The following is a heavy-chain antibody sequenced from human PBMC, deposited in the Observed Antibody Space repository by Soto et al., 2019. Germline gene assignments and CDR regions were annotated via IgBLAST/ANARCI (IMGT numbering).Heavy chain of an antibody. D-gene: IGHD3-16*01. CDR3: ARRWGSAFDI. CDR1: GGSISSYY. J-gene: IGHJ3*02. Sequence: SETLSLTCTVSGGSISSYYWSWIRQPPGKGLEWIGYIYYSGSTNYNPSLKSRVTISVDTSKNQFSLKLSSVTAADTAVYYCARRWGSAFDIWGQGTMVNRLL. CDR2: IYYSGST. V-gene: IGHV4-59*08.